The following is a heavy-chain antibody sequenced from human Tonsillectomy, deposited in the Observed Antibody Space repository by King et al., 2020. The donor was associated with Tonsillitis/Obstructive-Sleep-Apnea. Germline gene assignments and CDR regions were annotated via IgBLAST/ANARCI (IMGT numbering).Heavy chain of an antibody. Sequence: QVQLQESGPGLVKPSQTLSLTCTVSGCSISSGGYYWSWIRQHPGKGLEWIGYIYYSGSTYYNPSLKSRVTISVDTSKNQFSLKLSSVTAADTAVYSCARVIRSSGYYFDYWGQGTLVTVSS. CDR1: GCSISSGGYY. J-gene: IGHJ4*02. CDR2: IYYSGST. D-gene: IGHD3-22*01. V-gene: IGHV4-31*03. CDR3: ARVIRSSGYYFDY.